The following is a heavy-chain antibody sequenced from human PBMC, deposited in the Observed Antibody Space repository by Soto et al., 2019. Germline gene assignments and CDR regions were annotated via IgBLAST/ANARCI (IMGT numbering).Heavy chain of an antibody. CDR1: GGSISSSSYY. CDR2: IYYSGST. V-gene: IGHV4-39*01. D-gene: IGHD3-9*01. J-gene: IGHJ4*02. CDR3: APFDWWTHY. Sequence: PSETLSLTCTVSGGSISSSSYYWGWIRQPPGKGLEWIGSIYYSGSTYYNPSLKSRVTISVDTSKNQFSLKLSSVTAADTAVYYCAPFDWWTHYWGQGTLVTVSS.